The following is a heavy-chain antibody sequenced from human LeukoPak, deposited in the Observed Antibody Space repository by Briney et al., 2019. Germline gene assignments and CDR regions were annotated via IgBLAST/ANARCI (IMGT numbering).Heavy chain of an antibody. CDR1: GYTFTSYA. D-gene: IGHD5-12*01. CDR2: INPNSGGT. J-gene: IGHJ6*03. CDR3: ARSGDSGYDYYYYYMDV. Sequence: ASVKVSCKASGYTFTSYAMNWVRQAPGQGLEWMGWINPNSGGTNYAQKFQGRVTMTRDTSISTAYMELSRLRSDDTAVYYCARSGDSGYDYYYYYMDVWGKGTTVTISS. V-gene: IGHV1-2*02.